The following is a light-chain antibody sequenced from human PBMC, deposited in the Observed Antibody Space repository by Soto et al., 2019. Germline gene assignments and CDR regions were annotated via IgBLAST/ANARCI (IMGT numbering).Light chain of an antibody. V-gene: IGKV1-27*01. CDR2: AAS. CDR3: QKYNSAPLT. J-gene: IGKJ4*01. Sequence: DIQMTQSPSSLSASVGDRVIITCRARLPISNYLAWYQQKPGKIPKLLIYAASTLQAGVPSRFSGSGSGTDFTLTISSLQPEDVAAYYCQKYNSAPLTFGGGTKVDIK. CDR1: LPISNY.